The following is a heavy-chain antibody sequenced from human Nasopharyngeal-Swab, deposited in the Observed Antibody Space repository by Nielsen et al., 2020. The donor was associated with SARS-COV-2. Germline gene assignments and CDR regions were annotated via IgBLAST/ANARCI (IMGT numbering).Heavy chain of an antibody. J-gene: IGHJ4*02. V-gene: IGHV4-34*01. D-gene: IGHD3-22*01. Sequence: SETLSLTCAVYGGSFSGYYWSWIRQPPGKGLEWIGEINHSGTTSYNPSLKSRVTISSDMSKNQFSLKLSSVTAADTAVYYCARGHRSISMIVVVIATAHFYFDSWGRGTLVTVTS. CDR1: GGSFSGYY. CDR3: ARGHRSISMIVVVIATAHFYFDS. CDR2: INHSGTT.